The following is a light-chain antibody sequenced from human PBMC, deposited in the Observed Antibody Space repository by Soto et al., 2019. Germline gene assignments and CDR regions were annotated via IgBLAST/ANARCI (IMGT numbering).Light chain of an antibody. V-gene: IGKV1-39*01. CDR3: QQTYSTPLT. J-gene: IGKJ4*01. CDR1: QYISMR. CDR2: SAS. Sequence: DIQMTQSPSSLSASVGDRVSITCRISQYISMRLNWYQQKPGKAPKLLIYSASTLQSGVPSRFSGSRSGTDFTLPISSLQPEEFATYYCQQTYSTPLTFGGGTKVEIK.